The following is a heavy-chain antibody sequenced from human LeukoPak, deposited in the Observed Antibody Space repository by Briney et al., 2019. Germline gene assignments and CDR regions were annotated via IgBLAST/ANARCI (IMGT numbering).Heavy chain of an antibody. CDR1: GFTFSSYS. J-gene: IGHJ4*02. V-gene: IGHV3-48*01. CDR2: ISSSSTI. CDR3: APKMYYYDSSAYHPFDY. Sequence: GGSLRLSCTASGFTFSSYSMNWVRQTPGKGLEWVSYISSSSTIHYADSVKGRFTISRDNAKNSLYLEMNSLRAEDTAVYYCAPKMYYYDSSAYHPFDYWDQGTLVTVSS. D-gene: IGHD3-22*01.